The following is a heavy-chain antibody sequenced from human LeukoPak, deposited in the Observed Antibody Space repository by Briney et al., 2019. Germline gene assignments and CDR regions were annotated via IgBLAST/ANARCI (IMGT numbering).Heavy chain of an antibody. CDR1: GFTFSNAW. Sequence: GGSLRLSCAASGFTFSNAWMSWVRQAPGKGLEWVGRIKSKTDGGTTDYAAPVEGRFTISRDDSKNTLYLQMNSLKTEDTAVYYCTTSTPYYDSSGSGYWGQGTLVTVSS. CDR3: TTSTPYYDSSGSGY. D-gene: IGHD3-22*01. CDR2: IKSKTDGGTT. J-gene: IGHJ4*02. V-gene: IGHV3-15*01.